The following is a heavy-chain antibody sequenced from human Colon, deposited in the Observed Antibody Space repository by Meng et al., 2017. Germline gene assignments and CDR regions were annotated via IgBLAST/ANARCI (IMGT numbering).Heavy chain of an antibody. D-gene: IGHD1-26*01. CDR2: INHAGTA. J-gene: IGHJ4*02. Sequence: QGQPQQLGAGLLKPSETLSLPRAVYGESISTFYWAWIRQSPGKGLEWIGEINHAGTAYYNPSLKSRVTLSIDTSRNQFSLNLRSVTAADTAVYYCANIRDRSFSDSWGQGTLVTVSS. CDR3: ANIRDRSFSDS. CDR1: GESISTFY. V-gene: IGHV4-34*01.